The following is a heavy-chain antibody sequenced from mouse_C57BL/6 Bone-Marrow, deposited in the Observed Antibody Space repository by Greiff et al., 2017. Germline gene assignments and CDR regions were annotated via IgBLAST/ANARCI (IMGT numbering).Heavy chain of an antibody. V-gene: IGHV5-2*01. Sequence: EVHLVESGGGLVQPGESLKLSCESNEYEFPSHDMSWVRKTPEKRLELVAAINSDGGSTYYPDTMERRFIISRDNTKTTLYLQMSSLRSEDTALYYCARQSSLLWLRQRFAYWGQGTLVTVSA. D-gene: IGHD2-2*01. CDR3: ARQSSLLWLRQRFAY. J-gene: IGHJ3*01. CDR1: EYEFPSHD. CDR2: INSDGGST.